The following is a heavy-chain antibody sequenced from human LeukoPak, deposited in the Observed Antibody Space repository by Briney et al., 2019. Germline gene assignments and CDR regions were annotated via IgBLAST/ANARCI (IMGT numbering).Heavy chain of an antibody. J-gene: IGHJ4*02. CDR3: ARDQEWLVPY. D-gene: IGHD6-19*01. CDR1: GFTFDDSA. V-gene: IGHV3-9*01. CDR2: ISWNSNI. Sequence: GGSLRLSCAASGFTFDDSAMHWVRQAPGKGLEWVSGISWNSNIGYADSVKGRFTISRDNAKNSLYLQMNSLRAEDTAVYYCARDQEWLVPYWGQGTLVTVSS.